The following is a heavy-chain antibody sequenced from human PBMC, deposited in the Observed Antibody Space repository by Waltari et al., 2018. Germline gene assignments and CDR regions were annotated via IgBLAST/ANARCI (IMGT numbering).Heavy chain of an antibody. CDR3: ARSNDFGSGSLPFDCFDI. Sequence: QEHLQESGPGLLKPSQTLSLTCTVSGGSISSGGSYWSWSRQFPGRGLEFLGFISYTGGTYYNPALESRITISRDTSENHFSLRLTSVTAADMAVYYCARSNDFGSGSLPFDCFDIWGQGTVVTVSS. CDR2: ISYTGGT. D-gene: IGHD3-10*01. CDR1: GGSISSGGSY. V-gene: IGHV4-31*03. J-gene: IGHJ3*02.